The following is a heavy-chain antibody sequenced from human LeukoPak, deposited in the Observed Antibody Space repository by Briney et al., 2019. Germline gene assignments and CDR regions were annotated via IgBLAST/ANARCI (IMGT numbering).Heavy chain of an antibody. CDR3: ARDDGSGSSPLDY. D-gene: IGHD3-10*01. CDR1: GFTFSDYY. J-gene: IGHJ4*02. CDR2: ISSSSSYT. V-gene: IGHV3-11*06. Sequence: NPGGPVRLSCAASGFTFSDYYMRWIRQAPGKGLEGVSYISSSSSYTNYADSVKGRFTISRDNAKNSLYLQMNSLRAEDTAVYYCARDDGSGSSPLDYWGQGTLVTVSS.